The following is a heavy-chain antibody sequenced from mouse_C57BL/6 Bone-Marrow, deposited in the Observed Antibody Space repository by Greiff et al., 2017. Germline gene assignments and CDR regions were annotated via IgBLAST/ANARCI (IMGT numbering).Heavy chain of an antibody. CDR2: IDPETGGT. V-gene: IGHV1-15*01. Sequence: QVQLQQSGAELVRPGASVTLSCKASGYTFTDYEMHWVKQTPVHSLEWIGAIDPETGGTAYNQKFKSKAILTADKSSSTAYMELRSLTSEDSAVYYCTRPITRVVLDYWGQGTTLTVSS. D-gene: IGHD1-1*01. CDR1: GYTFTDYE. J-gene: IGHJ2*01. CDR3: TRPITRVVLDY.